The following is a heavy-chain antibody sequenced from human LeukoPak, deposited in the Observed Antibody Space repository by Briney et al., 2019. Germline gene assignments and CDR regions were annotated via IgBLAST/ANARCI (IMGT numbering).Heavy chain of an antibody. V-gene: IGHV4-4*07. D-gene: IGHD1-26*01. CDR3: AREGYSGSLNNWFDP. Sequence: SETLSLTCTVSGGSSSSYYWSWIRQPAGKGLEWVGRIYTSGSTNYNPSLKSRVTMSVDTSKNQFSLKLSSVTAADTAVYYCAREGYSGSLNNWFDPWGQGTLVTVSS. CDR1: GGSSSSYY. CDR2: IYTSGST. J-gene: IGHJ5*02.